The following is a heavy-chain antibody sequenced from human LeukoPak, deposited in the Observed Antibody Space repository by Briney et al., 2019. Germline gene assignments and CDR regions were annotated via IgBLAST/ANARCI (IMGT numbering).Heavy chain of an antibody. J-gene: IGHJ4*02. V-gene: IGHV1-18*01. Sequence: ASVKVSCKASGYTFTSYGISWVRQAPGQGLERMGWISAYNGNTNYAQKLQGRVTMTTDTSTSTAYMELRSLRSDDTAVYYCARDYYGSGSYCFDYWGQGTLVTVSS. CDR1: GYTFTSYG. CDR2: ISAYNGNT. D-gene: IGHD3-10*01. CDR3: ARDYYGSGSYCFDY.